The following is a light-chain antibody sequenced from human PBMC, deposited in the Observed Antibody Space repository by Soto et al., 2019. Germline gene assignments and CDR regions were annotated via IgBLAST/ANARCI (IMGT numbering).Light chain of an antibody. V-gene: IGKV3-11*01. Sequence: EIVLTQSPATLSLSPGERATLSCRASQSVSSYLAWYQQKPGQAPRLLIYDASNRATGIPARFSGSGSGTDFTLTIRSLEPEDFSFYYCQQRSNWLTFGGGTKVEIK. CDR3: QQRSNWLT. CDR1: QSVSSY. CDR2: DAS. J-gene: IGKJ4*01.